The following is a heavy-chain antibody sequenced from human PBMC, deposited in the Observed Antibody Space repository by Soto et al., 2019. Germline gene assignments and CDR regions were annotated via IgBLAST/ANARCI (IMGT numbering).Heavy chain of an antibody. V-gene: IGHV3-48*03. CDR2: ISTSGTTT. J-gene: IGHJ6*02. CDR3: ARDGYGDPYYYYAMDV. Sequence: DVQLVESGGGLVQPGGSLRLSCAASGFTFSLYEMTWVRQAPGRGLEWVSYISTSGTTTYYADSVKGRFTITRDNAKNSLYLQMNSLRAGYTALYYCARDGYGDPYYYYAMDVWGQGTTVIVSS. CDR1: GFTFSLYE. D-gene: IGHD4-17*01.